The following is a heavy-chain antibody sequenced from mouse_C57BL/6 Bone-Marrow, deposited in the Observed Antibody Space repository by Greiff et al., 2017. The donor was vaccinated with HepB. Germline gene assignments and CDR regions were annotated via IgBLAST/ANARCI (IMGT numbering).Heavy chain of an antibody. V-gene: IGHV1-81*01. Sequence: QVQLQQSGAELARPGASVKLSCKASGYTFTSYGISWVKQRTGQGLEWIGEIYPRSGNTYYNEKFKGKATLTADKSSSTAYMELRSLTSEDSAVYVCARSDLLWLLNWYFDVWGTGTTVTVSS. D-gene: IGHD2-2*01. J-gene: IGHJ1*03. CDR1: GYTFTSYG. CDR2: IYPRSGNT. CDR3: ARSDLLWLLNWYFDV.